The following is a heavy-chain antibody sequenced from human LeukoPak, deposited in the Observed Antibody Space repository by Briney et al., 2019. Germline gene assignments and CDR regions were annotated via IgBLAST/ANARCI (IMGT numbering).Heavy chain of an antibody. V-gene: IGHV3-23*01. CDR3: AKISRLPLWPYFDY. CDR1: GFAFSSLA. J-gene: IGHJ4*02. CDR2: ISDSGSIT. D-gene: IGHD3-10*01. Sequence: GGSLRLSCAASGFAFSSLAMGWVRQAPGKGLEWVSVISDSGSITYYADSVKGRFTISRDNSKNTLFLQMNSLGAEDTAVYYCAKISRLPLWPYFDYWGQGTLVTVSS.